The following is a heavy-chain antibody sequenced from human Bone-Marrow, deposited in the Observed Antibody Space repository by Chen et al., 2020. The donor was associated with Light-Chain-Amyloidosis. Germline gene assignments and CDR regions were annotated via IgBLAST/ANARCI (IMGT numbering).Heavy chain of an antibody. Sequence: EVQLLESGGGLVQPGGSLRLSCAASGFTFSSYAMSWVRQAPGKGLEWVSAISGRGGSTYYADSVKGRFTISRDNSKNTLNLQMNSLRAEDTAVYYCAKDLAYCGGDCTDAEYFQHWGQGTLVTVSS. V-gene: IGHV3-23*01. CDR3: AKDLAYCGGDCTDAEYFQH. D-gene: IGHD2-21*01. CDR2: ISGRGGST. CDR1: GFTFSSYA. J-gene: IGHJ1*01.